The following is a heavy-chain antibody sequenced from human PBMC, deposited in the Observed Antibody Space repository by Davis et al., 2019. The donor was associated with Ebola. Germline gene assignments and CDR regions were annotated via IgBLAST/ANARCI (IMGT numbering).Heavy chain of an antibody. CDR3: ARNTGTDAFDI. Sequence: PSETLSLTCTVSGGSISSYYWSWIRQPPGKGLEWIGYIYYSGSTNYNPSLKSRLTISVDTSKNQFSLKLSSVTAADTVVYYCARNTGTDAFDIWGQGTMVTVSS. CDR1: GGSISSYY. CDR2: IYYSGST. V-gene: IGHV4-59*08. D-gene: IGHD5-18*01. J-gene: IGHJ3*02.